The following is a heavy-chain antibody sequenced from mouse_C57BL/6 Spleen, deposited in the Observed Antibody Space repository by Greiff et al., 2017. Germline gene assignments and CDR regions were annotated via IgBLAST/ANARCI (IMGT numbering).Heavy chain of an antibody. CDR1: GYTFISYW. D-gene: IGHD1-1*01. CDR2: IHPNSGST. J-gene: IGHJ2*01. Sequence: QVQLQQPGAELVKPGASVTLSCKASGYTFISYWMHWVKQRPGQGLEWIGMIHPNSGSTNYNEKFKSKATLTVDKSSSPAYMQLSSLTSEDSAVYYCARGTTVVATDYWGQGTTLTVSS. CDR3: ARGTTVVATDY. V-gene: IGHV1-64*01.